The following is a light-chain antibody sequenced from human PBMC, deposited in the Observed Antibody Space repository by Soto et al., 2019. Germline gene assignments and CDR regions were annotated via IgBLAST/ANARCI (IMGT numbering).Light chain of an antibody. J-gene: IGLJ1*01. CDR3: AAWDDSLNGYV. CDR2: ANN. CDR1: SSNIGSNT. Sequence: QSVLTQPPSASGTPGQRVTISCSGSSSNIGSNTVNWYQQLPGTAPKLLIHANNQRPSGVPDRFSGSKSGTSASLAISWLQSEEADYYCAAWDDSLNGYVFGTGTNSPS. V-gene: IGLV1-44*01.